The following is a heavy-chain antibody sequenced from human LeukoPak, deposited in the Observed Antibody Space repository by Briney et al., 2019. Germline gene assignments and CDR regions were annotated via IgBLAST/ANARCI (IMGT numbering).Heavy chain of an antibody. CDR1: GYTFTSYY. J-gene: IGHJ3*02. D-gene: IGHD5-24*01. CDR3: ARSTHSILQWGNDAFDI. V-gene: IGHV1-46*01. Sequence: ASVKVSCKASGYTFTSYYMHWVRQAPGQGLEWMGIINPSGGSTSYAQKFQGRVTMTRDMSTSTVYMELSSLRSEDTAVYYCARSTHSILQWGNDAFDIWGQGTMVTVSS. CDR2: INPSGGST.